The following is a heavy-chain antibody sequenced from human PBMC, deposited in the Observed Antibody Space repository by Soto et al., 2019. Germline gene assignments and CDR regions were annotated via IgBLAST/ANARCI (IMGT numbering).Heavy chain of an antibody. CDR3: AGRIVAGGGMDV. Sequence: DSVKGRFTISRDNGKNSLFLQMNSLRAEDTALYYCAGRIVAGGGMDVWGQGTTVSVSS. V-gene: IGHV3-21*06. D-gene: IGHD2-15*01. J-gene: IGHJ6*02.